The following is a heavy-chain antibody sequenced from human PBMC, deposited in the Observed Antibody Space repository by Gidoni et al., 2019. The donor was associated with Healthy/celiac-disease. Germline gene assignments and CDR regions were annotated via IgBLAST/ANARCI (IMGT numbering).Heavy chain of an antibody. CDR1: GGSISSSSYH. D-gene: IGHD3-3*01. J-gene: IGHJ4*02. V-gene: IGHV4-39*01. CDR2: IYYSGST. CDR3: ARTYYDFWSGDTTYFDY. Sequence: ESCPGLVKPSETLSLTCTVSGGSISSSSYHWGWIRQPPGKGLEWIGSIYYSGSTYYNPSLKSRVTISVDPSKNQFSLKLSSVTAADTAVYYCARTYYDFWSGDTTYFDYWGQGTLVTVSS.